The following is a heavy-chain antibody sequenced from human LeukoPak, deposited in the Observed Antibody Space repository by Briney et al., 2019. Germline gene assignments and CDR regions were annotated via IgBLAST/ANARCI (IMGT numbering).Heavy chain of an antibody. D-gene: IGHD4-17*01. CDR3: ITVTTYYYYGMDV. CDR2: IYYSGST. Sequence: SETLSLTCTVSGGSISSSSYYWGWIRQPPGKGLEWIGSIYYSGSTYYNPSLKSRVPISVYTSKNQFSLKRSSVTAADTAVYYCITVTTYYYYGMDVWGQGTTVTVSS. V-gene: IGHV4-39*01. J-gene: IGHJ6*02. CDR1: GGSISSSSYY.